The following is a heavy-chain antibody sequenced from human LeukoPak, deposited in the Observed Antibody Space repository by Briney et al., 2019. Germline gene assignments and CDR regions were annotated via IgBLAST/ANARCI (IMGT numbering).Heavy chain of an antibody. CDR3: ARGDYYDRYAFDI. Sequence: SETLSLTCTVSGGSISSYYWSWIRQPPGKGLEWIGYIYYSGSTNYNPSLKSRVTISVDTSKSQFSLKLSSVTAADTAVYYCARGDYYDRYAFDIWGQGTMVTVSS. CDR1: GGSISSYY. CDR2: IYYSGST. D-gene: IGHD3-22*01. V-gene: IGHV4-59*01. J-gene: IGHJ3*02.